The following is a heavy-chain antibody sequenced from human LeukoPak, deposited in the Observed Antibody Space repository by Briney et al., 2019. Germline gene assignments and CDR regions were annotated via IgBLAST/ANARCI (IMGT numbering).Heavy chain of an antibody. Sequence: ASVKVSCKASGYTFTSYSISWVRQAPGQGLEWMGWISAYNGNTNYAQKLQGRVTMTTETSTSTAYMELRSLRSDDTAVYYCASSPTANYYGSGSYYQPDYWGQGTLVTVSS. J-gene: IGHJ4*02. CDR2: ISAYNGNT. D-gene: IGHD3-10*01. CDR3: ASSPTANYYGSGSYYQPDY. CDR1: GYTFTSYS. V-gene: IGHV1-18*01.